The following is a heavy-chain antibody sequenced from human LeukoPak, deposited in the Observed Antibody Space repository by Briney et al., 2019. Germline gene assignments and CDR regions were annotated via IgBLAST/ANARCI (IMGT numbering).Heavy chain of an antibody. CDR1: GFTFSSYA. Sequence: GGSLRLSCAASGFTFSSYAMSWVRQAPGKGLEWVSAISGSGGSTYCADSVKGRFTISRDNSKNTLYLQMNSLRAEDTAVYYCASTRLGELSLLDYWGQGTLVTVSS. CDR3: ASTRLGELSLLDY. V-gene: IGHV3-23*01. J-gene: IGHJ4*02. CDR2: ISGSGGST. D-gene: IGHD3-16*02.